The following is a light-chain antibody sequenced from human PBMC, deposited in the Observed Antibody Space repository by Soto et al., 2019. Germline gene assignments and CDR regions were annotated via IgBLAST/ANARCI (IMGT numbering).Light chain of an antibody. CDR1: QSISSR. J-gene: IGKJ2*01. CDR3: QQYNNLPYT. Sequence: DIQMTQSPSTLSASVGDRVTITCRASQSISSRLAWYQQKPGKAPKLLIYKASSLESGVPSRFSGSGSGTDFTLTISSLQPDDFATYYCQQYNNLPYTFGQGTKLEIK. V-gene: IGKV1-5*03. CDR2: KAS.